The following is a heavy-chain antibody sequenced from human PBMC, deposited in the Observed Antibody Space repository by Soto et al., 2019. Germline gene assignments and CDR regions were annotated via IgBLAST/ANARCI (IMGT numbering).Heavy chain of an antibody. CDR2: INPNSTSA. V-gene: IGHV1-46*01. CDR1: GYSFTSYY. Sequence: QVQLVQSGSEVKKPGASVKVSCKASGYSFTSYYLHWVRQAPGQGLEWMGIINPNSTSASYAPKFQGRVTMTRDTSTSTVYMELSTLRSEDTAVYYCARDRDFWTGYEYYYYAMDVWGQGTTVTVSS. CDR3: ARDRDFWTGYEYYYYAMDV. J-gene: IGHJ6*02. D-gene: IGHD3-3*01.